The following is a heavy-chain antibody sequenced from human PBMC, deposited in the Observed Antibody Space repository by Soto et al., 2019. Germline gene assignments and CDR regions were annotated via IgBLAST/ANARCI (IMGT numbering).Heavy chain of an antibody. CDR3: AKTKGDIVVVPAAPSHYYYGMDV. CDR1: GFTFSSYG. V-gene: IGHV3-30*18. Sequence: GSLRLSCAASGFTFSSYGMHWVRQAPGKGLEWVAVISYDGSNKYYADSVKGRFTISRDNSKNTLYLQMNSLRAEDTAVYYCAKTKGDIVVVPAAPSHYYYGMDVWGQGTTVTVS. D-gene: IGHD2-2*01. J-gene: IGHJ6*02. CDR2: ISYDGSNK.